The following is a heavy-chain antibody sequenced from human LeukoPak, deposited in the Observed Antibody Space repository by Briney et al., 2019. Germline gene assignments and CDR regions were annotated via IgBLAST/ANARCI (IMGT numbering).Heavy chain of an antibody. Sequence: SETLSLTCAVSGGSFGGYYWTWIRQPPGKGLEWIGEINHSGSANYGPSLSSRVTISLDMSENQFSLKLTSVTAADTAVYYCARGQGTVTTHWGQGTLVTVSS. J-gene: IGHJ4*02. CDR3: ARGQGTVTTH. CDR1: GGSFGGYY. V-gene: IGHV4-34*01. D-gene: IGHD4-17*01. CDR2: INHSGSA.